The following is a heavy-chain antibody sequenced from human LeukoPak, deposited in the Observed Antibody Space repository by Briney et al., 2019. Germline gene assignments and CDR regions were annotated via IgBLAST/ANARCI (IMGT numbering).Heavy chain of an antibody. J-gene: IGHJ4*02. V-gene: IGHV3-48*03. CDR2: ISPSGTVI. CDR1: GFTFSRCA. Sequence: GGSLRLSCAASGFTFSRCAMSWVRQAPGKGLEWVSYISPSGTVIYYGDSVKGRFTISRDNAKKSLYLQMNSLRAEDTAVYYCARDYNCWGQGTLVTVSS. CDR3: ARDYNC. D-gene: IGHD3-10*01.